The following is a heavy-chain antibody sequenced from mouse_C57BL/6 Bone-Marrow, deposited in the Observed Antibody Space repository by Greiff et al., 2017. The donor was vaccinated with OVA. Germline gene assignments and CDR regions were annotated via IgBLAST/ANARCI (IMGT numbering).Heavy chain of an antibody. D-gene: IGHD2-4*01. CDR2: FHPYNDDT. V-gene: IGHV1-47*01. CDR3: ARPGDYDGDWFAY. CDR1: GYTFTTYP. Sequence: VQLQQSGAELVKPGASVKMSCKASGYTFTTYPIEWMKQNHGKSLEWIGNFHPYNDDTKYNEKFKGKATLTVEQSSSTVYLELSRLTSVDSAVYYCARPGDYDGDWFAYWGQGTLVTVSA. J-gene: IGHJ3*01.